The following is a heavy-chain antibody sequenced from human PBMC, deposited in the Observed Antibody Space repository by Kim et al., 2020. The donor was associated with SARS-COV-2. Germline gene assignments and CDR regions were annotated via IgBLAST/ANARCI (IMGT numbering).Heavy chain of an antibody. CDR2: T. V-gene: IGHV5-51*01. J-gene: IGHJ4*02. D-gene: IGHD3-22*01. Sequence: TSYSPSFQGQVTISADKSISTAYLQWSSLKASDTAMYYCARGVPSGYLNYWGQGTLVTVSS. CDR3: ARGVPSGYLNY.